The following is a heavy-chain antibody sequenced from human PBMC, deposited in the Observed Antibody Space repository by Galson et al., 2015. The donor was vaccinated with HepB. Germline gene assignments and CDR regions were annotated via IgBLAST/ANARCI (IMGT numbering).Heavy chain of an antibody. CDR1: GYTFTSYG. D-gene: IGHD3-22*01. V-gene: IGHV1-18*04. Sequence: SVKVSCKASGYTFTSYGISWVRQAPGQGLEWMGWISAYNGNTNYAQKLQGRVTMTTDTSTSTAYMELRSLRSDDTAVYYCARDHYYYDSSGYYLNFDYWGQGTLVTVSS. CDR3: ARDHYYYDSSGYYLNFDY. CDR2: ISAYNGNT. J-gene: IGHJ4*02.